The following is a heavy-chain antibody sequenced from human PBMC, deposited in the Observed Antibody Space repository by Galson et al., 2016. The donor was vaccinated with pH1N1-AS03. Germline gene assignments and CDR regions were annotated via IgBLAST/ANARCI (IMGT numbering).Heavy chain of an antibody. D-gene: IGHD1-26*01. CDR3: ARDEGGIYSGSNYLGWFDP. CDR2: VYKTGST. J-gene: IGHJ5*02. Sequence: RQPPGKGLEWIGSVYKTGSTYYNPSLASRVAISLDKSKNQFSLRLYSVTAADTAVYYCARDEGGIYSGSNYLGWFDPWGQGTLVTVSS. V-gene: IGHV4-38-2*02.